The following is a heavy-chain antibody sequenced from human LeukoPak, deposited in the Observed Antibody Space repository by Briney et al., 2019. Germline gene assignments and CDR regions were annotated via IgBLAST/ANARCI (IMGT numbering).Heavy chain of an antibody. Sequence: ASVKVSCKASGYTFTGYYMHWVRQAPGQGLEWMGWINPNSGGTNYAQKFQGRVTMTRGTSISTAYMELSRLRSDDTAVYYCARVREQWLVRGGFDYWGQGTLVTVSS. CDR1: GYTFTGYY. CDR3: ARVREQWLVRGGFDY. V-gene: IGHV1-2*02. CDR2: INPNSGGT. J-gene: IGHJ4*02. D-gene: IGHD6-19*01.